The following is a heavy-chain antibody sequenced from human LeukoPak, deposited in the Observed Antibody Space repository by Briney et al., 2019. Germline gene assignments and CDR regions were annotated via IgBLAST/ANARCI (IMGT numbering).Heavy chain of an antibody. J-gene: IGHJ4*02. CDR2: ISNSGSCT. D-gene: IGHD2-2*01. Sequence: GGSLTLSCAASRFTFSDYYMVWIRQAPGKGLEWVAYISNSGSCTKYADSVKGRITISRDNAKNSLSLQMNSVRPEDTAVYYCARADRTSWFDYWGQGTLVTVSS. CDR3: ARADRTSWFDY. V-gene: IGHV3-11*05. CDR1: RFTFSDYY.